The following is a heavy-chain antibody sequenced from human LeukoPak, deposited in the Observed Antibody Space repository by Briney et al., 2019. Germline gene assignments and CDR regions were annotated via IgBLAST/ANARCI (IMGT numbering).Heavy chain of an antibody. V-gene: IGHV1-8*01. Sequence: PGASVKVSCKASGYTFTSYDINWVRQATGQGLEWMGWMNPNSGNTGYAQKFQGRVTMTRNTSISTAYMELSSLRSEDTAVYYCARGVGIAVAGSWWGVYGMDVWGQGTTVTVSS. CDR2: MNPNSGNT. J-gene: IGHJ6*02. CDR3: ARGVGIAVAGSWWGVYGMDV. CDR1: GYTFTSYD. D-gene: IGHD6-19*01.